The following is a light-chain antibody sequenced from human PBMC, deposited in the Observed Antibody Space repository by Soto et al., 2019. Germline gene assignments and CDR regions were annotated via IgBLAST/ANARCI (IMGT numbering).Light chain of an antibody. Sequence: DIQMTQSPSSLSASVGDRVTITCRASQSISSYLNWYQQKPGKAPKLLIYAASSLHGGVPSRFSGSGSGTDFTLTISSLQPEDFATYYCQQSYSTPQNTFGQGTKLEIK. J-gene: IGKJ2*01. CDR1: QSISSY. CDR3: QQSYSTPQNT. V-gene: IGKV1-39*01. CDR2: AAS.